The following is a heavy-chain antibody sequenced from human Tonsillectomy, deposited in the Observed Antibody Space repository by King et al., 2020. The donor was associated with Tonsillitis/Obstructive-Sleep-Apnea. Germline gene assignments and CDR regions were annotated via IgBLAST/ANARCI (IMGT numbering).Heavy chain of an antibody. CDR3: ANSRWSGYSNY. J-gene: IGHJ4*02. CDR2: VNHYGIDT. V-gene: IGHV3-74*01. D-gene: IGHD3-3*01. CDR1: GFAFTDYW. Sequence: VQLVESGGGLVQSGGSLRLSCVASGFAFTDYWMHWVRQAPGKGLVRVSRVNHYGIDTSYADSVKGRFTISSDNAKKTLYLHMNSLRAEDTAVYYCANSRWSGYSNYWGQGTLVTVSS.